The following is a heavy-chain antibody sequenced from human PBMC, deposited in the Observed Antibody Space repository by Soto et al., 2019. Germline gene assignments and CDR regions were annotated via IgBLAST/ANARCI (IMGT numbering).Heavy chain of an antibody. Sequence: QVQVVQSGVEVRRPGSSVKVSCKASGDTFKNYVISWVRQAPGQGLEWMGGIIPLFGTTDFAQRFQGRLTITTDESTTTAYMELSRLRSDDTATYYCAAELGFGKLSVVWGQGTTVIVSS. CDR1: GDTFKNYV. D-gene: IGHD3-10*01. V-gene: IGHV1-69*01. CDR3: AAELGFGKLSVV. J-gene: IGHJ6*02. CDR2: IIPLFGTT.